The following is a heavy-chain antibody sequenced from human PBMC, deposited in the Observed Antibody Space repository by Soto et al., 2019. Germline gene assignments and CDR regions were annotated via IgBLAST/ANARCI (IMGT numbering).Heavy chain of an antibody. V-gene: IGHV3-7*03. CDR3: ARDLPYDILTGYHFYYYGMDV. D-gene: IGHD3-9*01. Sequence: PGGSLRLSCAASGFIFSSYWMNWVRQAPGKGLEWVANINQDGSEKYYVDSVRGRFTISRDNARDALYLQMNSLRAEDTAVYYCARDLPYDILTGYHFYYYGMDVWGQGTTVTVSS. J-gene: IGHJ6*02. CDR1: GFIFSSYW. CDR2: INQDGSEK.